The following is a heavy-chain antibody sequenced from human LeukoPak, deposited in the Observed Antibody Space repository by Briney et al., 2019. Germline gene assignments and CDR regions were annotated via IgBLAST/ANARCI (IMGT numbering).Heavy chain of an antibody. Sequence: PSETLSLTCAVYGGSFSGYYWTWIRQTPGKGLERIGEMNPSGSTNYNPSLKSRVTISVDTSKNQFSLKSSSVTAADTAVYYCARGRQDVTMIVVVMTAVSYYLDVWGKGTTVTVS. D-gene: IGHD3-22*01. J-gene: IGHJ6*03. CDR1: GGSFSGYY. V-gene: IGHV4-34*01. CDR2: MNPSGST. CDR3: ARGRQDVTMIVVVMTAVSYYLDV.